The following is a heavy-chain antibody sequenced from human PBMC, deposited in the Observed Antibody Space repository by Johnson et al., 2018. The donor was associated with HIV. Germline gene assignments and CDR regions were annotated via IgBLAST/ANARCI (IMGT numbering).Heavy chain of an antibody. V-gene: IGHV3-15*01. CDR1: GFSFSNAW. CDR3: TTGRRSGRRVDAFDL. J-gene: IGHJ3*01. Sequence: VQLVESGGGLVKPGGSLRLSCATSGFSFSNAWMSWVRQAPGKGLESVGRIKSKTDGGTTDYTAVVNGRFTISRDDSKNMLFLQMSSLKSDDTGVYYCTTGRRSGRRVDAFDLWGQGTFVTISS. CDR2: IKSKTDGGTT.